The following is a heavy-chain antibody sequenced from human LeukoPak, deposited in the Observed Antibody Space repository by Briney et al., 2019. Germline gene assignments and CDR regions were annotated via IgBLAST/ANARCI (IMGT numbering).Heavy chain of an antibody. Sequence: GASVKVSCKVSGYTLTELSMHWVRQAPGKGLEWMGGFDPEDGETIYAQKFQGRVTMTEDTSTDTAYMELSSLRSEDTAVYYCATVGGSGSYGAFDIWGQGTMVTVSS. D-gene: IGHD1-26*01. V-gene: IGHV1-24*01. J-gene: IGHJ3*02. CDR1: GYTLTELS. CDR2: FDPEDGET. CDR3: ATVGGSGSYGAFDI.